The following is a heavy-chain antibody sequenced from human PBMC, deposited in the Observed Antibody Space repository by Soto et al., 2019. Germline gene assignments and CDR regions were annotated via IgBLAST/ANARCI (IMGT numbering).Heavy chain of an antibody. CDR2: IYHSGNT. CDR1: GDSISSGAW. CDR3: ARDSRTGCSSTDCYMS. J-gene: IGHJ5*02. D-gene: IGHD2-2*01. V-gene: IGHV4-4*02. Sequence: PSATLSLTCAVSGDSISSGAWWSWVRQSPGKWLQWIGEIYHSGNTRNNPSLKSRVTMSVDKSNNQFSLNLMSVTAADTATYYCARDSRTGCSSTDCYMSWGRGILVTVSS.